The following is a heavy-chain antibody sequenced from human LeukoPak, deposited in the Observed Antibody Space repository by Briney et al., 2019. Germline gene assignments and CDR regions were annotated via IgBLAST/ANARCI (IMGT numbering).Heavy chain of an antibody. CDR1: GFTFSNYE. CDR3: ALALDSSGWYSGY. J-gene: IGHJ4*02. Sequence: GGSLRLSCAAPGFTFSNYEMSWVRQAPGKGLEWVSGISGSGSYTHYTDSVKGRFTISRDNSKNTLYLQMNSLRAEDTAVYYCALALDSSGWYSGYWGQGTLVTVSS. V-gene: IGHV3-23*01. CDR2: ISGSGSYT. D-gene: IGHD6-19*01.